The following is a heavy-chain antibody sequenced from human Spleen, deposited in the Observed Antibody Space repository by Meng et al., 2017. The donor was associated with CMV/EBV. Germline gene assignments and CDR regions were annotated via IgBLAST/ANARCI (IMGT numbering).Heavy chain of an antibody. V-gene: IGHV3-30-3*01. J-gene: IGHJ6*02. CDR3: AKVSDCSSTSCYSGMDV. D-gene: IGHD2-2*02. CDR1: GFTFSSYA. Sequence: LSLTCAASGFTFSSYAMHWVRQAPGKGLEWVAVISYDGSNKYYADSVKGRFTISRDNSKNTLYLQMNSLRAEDTAVYYCAKVSDCSSTSCYSGMDVWGQGTTVTVSS. CDR2: ISYDGSNK.